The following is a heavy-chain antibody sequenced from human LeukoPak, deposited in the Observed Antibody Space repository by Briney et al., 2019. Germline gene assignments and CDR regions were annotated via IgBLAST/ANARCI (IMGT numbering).Heavy chain of an antibody. CDR2: ISGSGGST. V-gene: IGHV3-23*01. Sequence: GGSLRLTCAASGFTFNSYGMTWVRQAPGKGLEWVSSISGSGGSTYYADSVKGRFTISRDNSENTVYLQMNSLRAEDTAVYYCAKGMSWFDPWGQGTLVTVSS. CDR1: GFTFNSYG. J-gene: IGHJ5*02. CDR3: AKGMSWFDP.